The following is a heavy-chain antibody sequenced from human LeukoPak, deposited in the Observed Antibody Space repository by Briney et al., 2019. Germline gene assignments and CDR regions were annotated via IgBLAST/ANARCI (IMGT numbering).Heavy chain of an antibody. CDR3: ARGLGYCTSTTCLLPFDY. V-gene: IGHV3-53*01. Sequence: GGSLRLSCAASGFTVSTYYMTWVRQAPGEGLECVSVIYSGGSTYYADSVKGRFTVSRDNSKNTLYLQTNSLRAEDTAMYYCARGLGYCTSTTCLLPFDYWGQGTLVTVSS. CDR1: GFTVSTYY. D-gene: IGHD2-2*01. CDR2: IYSGGST. J-gene: IGHJ4*02.